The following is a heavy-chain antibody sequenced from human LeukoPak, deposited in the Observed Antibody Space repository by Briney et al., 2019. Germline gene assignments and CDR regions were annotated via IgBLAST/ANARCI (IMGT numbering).Heavy chain of an antibody. CDR2: ISNDGRNK. Sequence: GGSLRLSCAASGFTFSSYGMHWVRQAPGKGLEWVAVISNDGRNKYYADSVKGRFTISRDNAKNTLFLQMNSLRAEDTAVYYCGRGERMYYEILPGYGVAFGFDSWGQGALVTVSS. J-gene: IGHJ4*02. V-gene: IGHV3-30*03. D-gene: IGHD3-9*01. CDR1: GFTFSSYG. CDR3: GRGERMYYEILPGYGVAFGFDS.